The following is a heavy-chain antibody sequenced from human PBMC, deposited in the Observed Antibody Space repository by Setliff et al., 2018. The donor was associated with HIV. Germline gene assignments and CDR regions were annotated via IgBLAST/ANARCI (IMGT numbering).Heavy chain of an antibody. CDR2: INHSGST. V-gene: IGHV4-34*01. D-gene: IGHD3-22*01. Sequence: ETLSLTCAVYGGSFSGYYWSWIRQPPGKGLEWIGEINHSGSTNYNPSLKSRVTTSVDTAKNQFSLKLSSVTAADTAVYYCASRVYYYDSNNFLREEGFDPWGQGTLVTVS. CDR3: ASRVYYYDSNNFLREEGFDP. CDR1: GGSFSGYY. J-gene: IGHJ5*02.